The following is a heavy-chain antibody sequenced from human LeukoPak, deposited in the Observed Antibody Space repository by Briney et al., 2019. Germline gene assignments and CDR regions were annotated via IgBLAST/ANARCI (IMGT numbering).Heavy chain of an antibody. CDR1: GFTVSSNY. Sequence: GGSLRLSCAASGFTVSSNYMSWVRQAPGKGLEWVSVIYSGDSVYYADSVKGRFTISRDNSKNTLYLQMNSLRAEDTAVYYCAKDTSIGRYCTNGVCSPFDYWGQGTLVTVSS. CDR3: AKDTSIGRYCTNGVCSPFDY. CDR2: IYSGDSV. D-gene: IGHD2-8*01. V-gene: IGHV3-53*01. J-gene: IGHJ4*02.